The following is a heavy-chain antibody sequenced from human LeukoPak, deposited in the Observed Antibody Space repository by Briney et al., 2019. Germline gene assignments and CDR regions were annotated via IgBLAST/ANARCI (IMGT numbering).Heavy chain of an antibody. J-gene: IGHJ4*02. D-gene: IGHD1-26*01. CDR3: ARGSRRLADFHY. CDR1: GDSISSSDYY. CDR2: IPYSGST. Sequence: PSETLSLTCTVSGDSISSSDYYWGWIRQPPGKGLGWIGTIPYSGSTYYNPSLQSRVTISVDTSKNQFSLELSSVTAADTAVYYCARGSRRLADFHYWGQGTLVTVSS. V-gene: IGHV4-39*01.